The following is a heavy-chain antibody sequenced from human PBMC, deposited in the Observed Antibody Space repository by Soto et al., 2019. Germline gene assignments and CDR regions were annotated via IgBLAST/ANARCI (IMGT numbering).Heavy chain of an antibody. J-gene: IGHJ6*02. Sequence: QVQLVESGGGVVQPGRSLRLSCAASGFTFSSYAMYWVRQAPGKGLEWVAVISYDGNNKYYADSVKGRFTISRDNSKNTVYLQMNSLRAEDTAVYYCARAGCDGGSCYTLVGLRYGMDVWGQGTTVTVSS. V-gene: IGHV3-30-3*01. CDR3: ARAGCDGGSCYTLVGLRYGMDV. CDR1: GFTFSSYA. D-gene: IGHD2-15*01. CDR2: ISYDGNNK.